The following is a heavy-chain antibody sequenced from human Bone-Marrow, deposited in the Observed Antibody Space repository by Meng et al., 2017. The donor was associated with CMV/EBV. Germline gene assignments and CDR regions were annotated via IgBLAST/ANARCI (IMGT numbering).Heavy chain of an antibody. CDR2: ISSSSSTI. Sequence: GGSLRLSCAASGFTFSSYSMNWVRQAPGKGLEWVSYISSSSSTIYYADSVKGRFTISRDNAKNSLYLQMNSLRADDTAVYYCVRGSGHTVDFWGQGALVTVSS. J-gene: IGHJ4*02. V-gene: IGHV3-48*04. CDR3: VRGSGHTVDF. CDR1: GFTFSSYS. D-gene: IGHD3-3*01.